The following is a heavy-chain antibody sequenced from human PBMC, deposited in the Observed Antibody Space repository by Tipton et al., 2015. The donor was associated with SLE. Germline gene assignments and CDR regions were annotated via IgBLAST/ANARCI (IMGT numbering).Heavy chain of an antibody. CDR1: GFTFSRSW. CDR3: ARGKYYFDY. Sequence: SLRLSCAASGFTFSRSWMNWVRLAPGKGLEWVANINEYGSEKHYVDSLKERLTISRDNAKKSVYLQMNSLRAEDTAVYYCARGKYYFDYWGQGALVTVSS. J-gene: IGHJ4*02. CDR2: INEYGSEK. D-gene: IGHD2/OR15-2a*01. V-gene: IGHV3-7*01.